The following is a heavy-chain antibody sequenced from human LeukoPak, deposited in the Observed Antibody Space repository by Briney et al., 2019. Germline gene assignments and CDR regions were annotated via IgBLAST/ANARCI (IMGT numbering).Heavy chain of an antibody. CDR3: ASGWATGYADY. CDR1: GYTFTSYG. J-gene: IGHJ4*02. Sequence: SVKVSCKASGYTFTSYGISWVRQAPGQGLEWMGRIIPILGIANYAQKFQGRVTITADKSTSTAYMELSSLRSEDTAVYYCASGWATGYADYWGQGTLVTVSS. V-gene: IGHV1-69*04. CDR2: IIPILGIA. D-gene: IGHD2-2*01.